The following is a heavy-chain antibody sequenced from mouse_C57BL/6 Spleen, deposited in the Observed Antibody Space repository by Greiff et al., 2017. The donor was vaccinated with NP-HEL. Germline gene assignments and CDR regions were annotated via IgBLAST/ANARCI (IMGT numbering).Heavy chain of an antibody. CDR1: GFTFSDYG. J-gene: IGHJ4*01. Sequence: VQLKESGGGLVKPGGSLKLSCAASGFTFSDYGMHWVRQAPEKGLEWVAYISSGSSTIYYADTVKGRFTISRDNAKNTLFLQMTSLRSEDTAMYYCARGVVADYAMDYWGQGTSVTVSS. CDR3: ARGVVADYAMDY. D-gene: IGHD1-1*01. V-gene: IGHV5-17*01. CDR2: ISSGSSTI.